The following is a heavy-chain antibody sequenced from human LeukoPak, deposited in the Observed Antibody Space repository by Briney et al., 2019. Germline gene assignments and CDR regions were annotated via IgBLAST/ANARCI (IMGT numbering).Heavy chain of an antibody. CDR2: IYYSGST. V-gene: IGHV4-61*08. D-gene: IGHD5-24*01. J-gene: IGHJ3*02. Sequence: PSETLSLTCTVSGGSISSGGYYWSWIRQPPGKGLEWIGYIYYSGSTNYNPSLKSRVTISVDTSKNQFSLKLSSVTAADTAVYYCARHLERWLQLSAFDIWGQGTMVTVSS. CDR3: ARHLERWLQLSAFDI. CDR1: GGSISSGGYY.